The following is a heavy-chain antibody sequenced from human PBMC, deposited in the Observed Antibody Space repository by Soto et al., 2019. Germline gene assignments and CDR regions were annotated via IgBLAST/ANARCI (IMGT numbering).Heavy chain of an antibody. CDR2: ISGSGGST. CDR3: AKLGSHSNYYYYYYMDV. CDR1: GFTFSSYA. J-gene: IGHJ6*03. Sequence: GGSLRLSCAASGFTFSSYAMSWVRQAPGKGLEWVSAISGSGGSTYYADSVKGRFTISRDNSKNTLYLQMNSLRAEDTAVYYCAKLGSHSNYYYYYYMDVWGKATTVTVSS. V-gene: IGHV3-23*01.